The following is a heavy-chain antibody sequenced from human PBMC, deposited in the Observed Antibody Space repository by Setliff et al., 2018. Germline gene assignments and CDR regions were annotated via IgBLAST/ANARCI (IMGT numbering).Heavy chain of an antibody. J-gene: IGHJ3*02. CDR1: GFTFSSYW. Sequence: PGGSLRLSCAASGFTFSSYWMSWVRQAPGKGLEWVANIKQDGSEKYYVDSVKGRFTISRDNAKNSLYLQMNSLRAEDTALYHCTPFGDRETVDMWGQGTMVTVSS. CDR2: IKQDGSEK. CDR3: TPFGDRETVDM. V-gene: IGHV3-7*03. D-gene: IGHD3-3*01.